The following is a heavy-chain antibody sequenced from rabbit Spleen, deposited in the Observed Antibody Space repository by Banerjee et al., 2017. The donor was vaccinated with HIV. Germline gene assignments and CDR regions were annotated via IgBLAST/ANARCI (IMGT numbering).Heavy chain of an antibody. CDR1: GFTFSSSYY. V-gene: IGHV1S45*01. CDR3: ARGGTAYAGWDL. CDR2: IYGGMGSST. J-gene: IGHJ4*01. D-gene: IGHD4-2*01. Sequence: QEQLVESGGGLVQPEGSLTLTCTASGFTFSSSYYMCWVRQAPGKGLEWIACIYGGMGSSTAYASWAKGRFTISKTSSTTVTLQMTSLTAADTVTYFCARGGTAYAGWDLWGPGTLVTVS.